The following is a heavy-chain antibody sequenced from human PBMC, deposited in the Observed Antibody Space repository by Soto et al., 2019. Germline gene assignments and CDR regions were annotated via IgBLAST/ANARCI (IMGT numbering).Heavy chain of an antibody. CDR3: AATTYYYDSSGYRGDYYGMDV. D-gene: IGHD3-22*01. V-gene: IGHV1-24*01. CDR1: GYTLTELS. CDR2: FDPEDGET. Sequence: ASVKVSCKASGYTLTELSMHWVRQAPGKGLEWMGGFDPEDGETIYAQKFQGRVTMTEDTSTDTAYMELSSLRSEDTAVYYCAATTYYYDSSGYRGDYYGMDVWGQGTTVTVSS. J-gene: IGHJ6*02.